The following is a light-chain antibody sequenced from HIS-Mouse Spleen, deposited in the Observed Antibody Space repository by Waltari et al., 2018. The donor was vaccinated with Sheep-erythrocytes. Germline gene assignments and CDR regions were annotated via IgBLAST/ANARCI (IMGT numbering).Light chain of an antibody. V-gene: IGKV4-1*01. CDR3: QQSYSTLT. CDR1: QSVLYSSNNKNY. Sequence: DIVMTQSPDSLAGSLGEGATINCKSSQSVLYSSNNKNYLAWYQQKPGQPPKLLIYWESTREAGVPDRFSGSGSGKDFTLTISSLQAEDVAVYYSQQSYSTLTFGGGTKVEIK. CDR2: WES. J-gene: IGKJ4*01.